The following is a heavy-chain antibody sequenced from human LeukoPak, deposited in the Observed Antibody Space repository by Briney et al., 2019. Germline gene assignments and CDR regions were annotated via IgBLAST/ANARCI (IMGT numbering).Heavy chain of an antibody. D-gene: IGHD3-3*02. Sequence: GGSLRLSCAASGFTFSSYAMHWVRQAPGKGLEWVAVISYDGSNKYYADSVKGRFTISRDNSKNTLYLQMNSLRAEDTAVYYCARDSQDLNRWHFWSSIFALGVLDYWGQGTLVTVSS. CDR3: ARDSQDLNRWHFWSSIFALGVLDY. V-gene: IGHV3-30-3*01. CDR2: ISYDGSNK. CDR1: GFTFSSYA. J-gene: IGHJ4*02.